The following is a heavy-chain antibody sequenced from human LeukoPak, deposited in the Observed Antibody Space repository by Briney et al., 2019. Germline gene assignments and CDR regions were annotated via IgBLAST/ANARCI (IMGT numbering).Heavy chain of an antibody. D-gene: IGHD1-26*01. J-gene: IGHJ4*02. V-gene: IGHV4-39*01. CDR2: IYYGGST. Sequence: SETLSLTCTGSGGSIRSSSYYWGWIRQPPGKGLEWIGSIYYGGSTYYNPSLKSRVTISVDTSKNQFSLKLSSVTAADTAVYYCARHGRIVGATLYFDYWGQGTLVTVSS. CDR3: ARHGRIVGATLYFDY. CDR1: GGSIRSSSYY.